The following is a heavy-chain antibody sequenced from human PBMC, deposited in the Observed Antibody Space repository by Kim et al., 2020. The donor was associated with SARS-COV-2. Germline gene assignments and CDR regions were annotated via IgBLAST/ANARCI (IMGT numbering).Heavy chain of an antibody. CDR1: GFTFSGYS. CDR2: ISSSSSYI. Sequence: GGSLRLSCAASGFTFSGYSMNWVRQAPGKGLEWVSSISSSSSYIYYADSVKGRFTISRDNAKNSLHLQMNSLRAEDTAVYYCAPDFDWLSSLDYWGQGTLVTVSS. V-gene: IGHV3-21*01. D-gene: IGHD3-9*01. CDR3: APDFDWLSSLDY. J-gene: IGHJ4*02.